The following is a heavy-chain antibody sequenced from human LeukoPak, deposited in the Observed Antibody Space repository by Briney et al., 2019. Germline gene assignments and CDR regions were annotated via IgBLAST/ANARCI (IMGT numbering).Heavy chain of an antibody. D-gene: IGHD6-19*01. CDR2: ISGSGGST. V-gene: IGHV3-23*01. CDR3: AKDDHGGSGWRDYFDY. CDR1: GFTFSSSA. Sequence: GGSLRLSCAASGFTFSSSAMSWVRQAPGRGLEWVSVISGSGGSTYYADFVRGQFTISRDNSKNTLYLQMNSLRAEDTAVYYCAKDDHGGSGWRDYFDYWGQGTLVTVSS. J-gene: IGHJ4*02.